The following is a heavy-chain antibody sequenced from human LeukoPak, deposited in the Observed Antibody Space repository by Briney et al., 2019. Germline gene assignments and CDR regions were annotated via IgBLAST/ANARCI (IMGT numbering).Heavy chain of an antibody. V-gene: IGHV3-23*01. Sequence: GGSLRLSCAASGFTFSAYAIIWVRQAPGRGLEWVSAIRGSGDHTHYAESVKGRFTISRDNSKNTVFLQMSSLRAEDAAVYYCAKDPNGDYVGAFDTWGPGKMVTVSS. D-gene: IGHD4-17*01. CDR1: GFTFSAYA. J-gene: IGHJ3*02. CDR3: AKDPNGDYVGAFDT. CDR2: IRGSGDHT.